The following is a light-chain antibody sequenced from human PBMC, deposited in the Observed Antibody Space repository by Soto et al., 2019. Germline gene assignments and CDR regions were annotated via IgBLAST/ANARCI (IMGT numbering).Light chain of an antibody. J-gene: IGKJ4*01. CDR1: QSVSRSY. CDR3: QQYGSSPLLT. CDR2: GAS. Sequence: EIVLTQSPGTLSLSPGERATLSCRASQSVSRSYLAWYQQKPGQAPRLLIYGASSRATGIPDRFSGCGSGTDFTLTISRLEPEDFAVYYCQQYGSSPLLTFGGGTKVEIK. V-gene: IGKV3-20*01.